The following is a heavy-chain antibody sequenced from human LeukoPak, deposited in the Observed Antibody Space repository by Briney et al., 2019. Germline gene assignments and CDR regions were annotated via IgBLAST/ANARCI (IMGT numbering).Heavy chain of an antibody. CDR3: ARGNNVLRFLEWLCFDY. D-gene: IGHD3-3*01. Sequence: GASVKVSSTASGYTFTGYYMHWVRQAPGQGLEWMGWFNPNSGGTNYAQKFQGRVTMTRDTSISTAYMELSRLRSDDTAVYYCARGNNVLRFLEWLCFDYWGQGTLVTVSS. CDR1: GYTFTGYY. J-gene: IGHJ4*02. V-gene: IGHV1-2*02. CDR2: FNPNSGGT.